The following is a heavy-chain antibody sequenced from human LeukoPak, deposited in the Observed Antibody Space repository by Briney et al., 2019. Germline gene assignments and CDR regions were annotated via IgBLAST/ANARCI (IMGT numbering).Heavy chain of an antibody. CDR1: GGSFSGYY. V-gene: IGHV4-34*01. Sequence: SETLSLTCAVYGGSFSGYYWSWIRQPPGKGLEWIGEINHSGSTNYNPSLKSRVTISVDTSKNQFSLKLSSVTAADTAVYYCARGRSEEQLTPSKGMGWFDPWGQGTLVTVSS. CDR2: INHSGST. CDR3: ARGRSEEQLTPSKGMGWFDP. D-gene: IGHD6-13*01. J-gene: IGHJ5*02.